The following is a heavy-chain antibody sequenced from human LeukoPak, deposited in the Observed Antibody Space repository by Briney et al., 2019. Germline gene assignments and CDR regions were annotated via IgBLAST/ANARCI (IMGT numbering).Heavy chain of an antibody. Sequence: GASVKVSCKASGGTFSSYATSWVRQAPGQGLEWMGRIIPILGIANYAQKFQGRVTITADKSTSTAYMELSSLRSEDTAVYYCARDPLALMITFGGGEGCMDVWGQGTTVTVSS. J-gene: IGHJ6*02. CDR1: GGTFSSYA. CDR2: IIPILGIA. CDR3: ARDPLALMITFGGGEGCMDV. V-gene: IGHV1-69*04. D-gene: IGHD3-16*01.